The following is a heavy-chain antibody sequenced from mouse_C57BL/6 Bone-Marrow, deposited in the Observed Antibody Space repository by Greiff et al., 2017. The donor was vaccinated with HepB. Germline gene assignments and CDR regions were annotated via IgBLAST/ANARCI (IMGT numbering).Heavy chain of an antibody. V-gene: IGHV1-74*01. J-gene: IGHJ1*03. D-gene: IGHD2-1*01. CDR3: AIGGGTYGNNWYFDV. CDR2: IHPSDSDT. Sequence: QVQLKESGAELVKPGASVKVSCKASGYTFTSYWMHWVKQRPGQGLEWIGRIHPSDSDTNYNQKFKGKATLTVDKSSSTAYMQLSSLTSEDSAVYYCAIGGGTYGNNWYFDVWGTGTTVTVSS. CDR1: GYTFTSYW.